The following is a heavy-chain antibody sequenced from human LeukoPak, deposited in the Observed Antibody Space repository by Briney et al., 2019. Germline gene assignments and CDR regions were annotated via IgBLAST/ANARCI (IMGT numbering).Heavy chain of an antibody. D-gene: IGHD1-26*01. CDR3: ASSRGSYWDDAFDI. CDR1: GFTFSDYY. V-gene: IGHV3-11*01. Sequence: GGSLRLSCAASGFTFSDYYMSWVRQAPGKGLEWVTDISSSGSTIYYADSVKGRFTISRDNAKNSLYLQMNSLRAEDTAVYYCASSRGSYWDDAFDIWGQGTMVTVSS. J-gene: IGHJ3*02. CDR2: ISSSGSTI.